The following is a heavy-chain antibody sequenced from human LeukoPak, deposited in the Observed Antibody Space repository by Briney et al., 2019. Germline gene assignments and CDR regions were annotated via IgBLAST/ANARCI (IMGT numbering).Heavy chain of an antibody. J-gene: IGHJ6*03. D-gene: IGHD5-12*01. CDR1: GGSFSGYY. Sequence: SETLSLTCAVYGGSFSGYYWSWIRQPPGKGLEWIGEINHSGSTNYNPSLKSRVTISVDTSKNQFSLKLSSVTAADTAVYYCARGGRYSQHYYYYMDVWGKGTTVTVSS. CDR3: ARGGRYSQHYYYYMDV. V-gene: IGHV4-34*01. CDR2: INHSGST.